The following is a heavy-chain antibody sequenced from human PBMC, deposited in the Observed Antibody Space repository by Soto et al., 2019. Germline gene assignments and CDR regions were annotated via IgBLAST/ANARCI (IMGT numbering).Heavy chain of an antibody. CDR1: GYTFTSYY. Sequence: ASVKVSCKASGYTFTSYYIHWVRQAPGQGLEWMGIINPSGGSTSYAQKFQGRVTMTRDTSTSTVYMELSSLRSEDTAVYYCARALRDYYDSSGYSSEPHDAFDIWGQGTMVTVSS. J-gene: IGHJ3*02. CDR2: INPSGGST. CDR3: ARALRDYYDSSGYSSEPHDAFDI. D-gene: IGHD3-22*01. V-gene: IGHV1-46*01.